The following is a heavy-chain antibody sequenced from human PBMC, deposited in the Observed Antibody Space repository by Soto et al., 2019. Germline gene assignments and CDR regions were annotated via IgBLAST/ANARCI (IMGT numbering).Heavy chain of an antibody. Sequence: QLQLQESGSGLVKPSQTLSLTCAVSGGSISSGSYSWSWIRQPPGKGLEWIGYIYHSGNTYYNPSLKSRVTMSLDRSKNQVSLKLSFVTAADTTVYYCAGSSLTMIRYAFDLWGQGAMVTVSS. D-gene: IGHD3-22*01. J-gene: IGHJ3*01. CDR2: IYHSGNT. CDR3: AGSSLTMIRYAFDL. CDR1: GGSISSGSYS. V-gene: IGHV4-30-2*01.